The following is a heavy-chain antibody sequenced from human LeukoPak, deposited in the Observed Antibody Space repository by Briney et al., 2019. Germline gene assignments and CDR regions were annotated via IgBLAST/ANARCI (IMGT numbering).Heavy chain of an antibody. J-gene: IGHJ6*02. V-gene: IGHV4-31*11. CDR3: AASLVIYYYYGMDV. CDR2: IYYSGST. Sequence: SETLSLTCAVSGGSISSGGYYWSWIRQRPGKGLEWIGYIYYSGSTYYNPSLKSRVTISVDTSKNQFSLKLSSVTAADTAVYYCAASLVIYYYYGMDVWGQGTTVTVSS. D-gene: IGHD3-16*02. CDR1: GGSISSGGYY.